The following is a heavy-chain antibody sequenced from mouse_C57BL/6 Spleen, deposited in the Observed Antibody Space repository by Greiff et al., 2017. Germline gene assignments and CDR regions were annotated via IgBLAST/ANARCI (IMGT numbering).Heavy chain of an antibody. CDR1: GFSLTSYG. J-gene: IGHJ4*01. D-gene: IGHD1-1*01. V-gene: IGHV2-2*01. CDR2: IWSGGST. CDR3: ASRYYYGSSLNAMDY. Sequence: QVQLQQPGPGLVQPSQSLSITCTVSGFSLTSYGVHWVRQSPGKGLEWLGVIWSGGSTDYNAAFISRLSISKDNSKSQVFFKMNSLQADDTAIYYCASRYYYGSSLNAMDYWGQGTSVTVSS.